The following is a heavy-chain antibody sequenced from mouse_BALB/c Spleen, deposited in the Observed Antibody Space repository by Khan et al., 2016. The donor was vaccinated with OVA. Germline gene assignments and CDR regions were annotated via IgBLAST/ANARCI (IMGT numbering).Heavy chain of an antibody. CDR2: ISYSGST. J-gene: IGHJ4*01. Sequence: ESGPGLVKPSQSLSLTCTVTGYSITSDYAWNWIRQFPGNKLEWMGYISYSGSTNYNPALKSRISITRDTSKNQFFLQLNSVTTEDTATYYCARDGSRYNYAMDYGGQGTSVTVSS. D-gene: IGHD2-3*01. CDR1: GYSITSDYA. CDR3: ARDGSRYNYAMDY. V-gene: IGHV3-2*02.